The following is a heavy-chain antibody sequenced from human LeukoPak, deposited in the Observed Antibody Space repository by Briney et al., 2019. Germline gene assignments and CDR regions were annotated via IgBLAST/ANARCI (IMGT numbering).Heavy chain of an antibody. D-gene: IGHD1-1*01. Sequence: GGSLRLSCAASGFSVSSNAMTWVRQAPGKGLEWVSSLDGGGSTYNADSVKGRFTISRDDSKSTLYLQMDSLRPEDTAVYHCARDEGTGNMYYWGQGTPVTVSS. J-gene: IGHJ4*02. CDR1: GFSVSSNA. CDR3: ARDEGTGNMYY. V-gene: IGHV3-53*05. CDR2: LDGGGST.